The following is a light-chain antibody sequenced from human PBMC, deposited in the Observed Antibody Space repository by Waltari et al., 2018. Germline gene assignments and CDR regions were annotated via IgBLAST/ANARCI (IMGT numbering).Light chain of an antibody. CDR3: AAWDDSPIGQV. CDR1: NSNIGSTP. Sequence: QSVLTQPPSASGPPGQRVTISCSGSNSNIGSTPVSWYQQFPGTAPKLVIYKNDQRPSGVPDRFSASKSGTAASLAISGLRSEDEADYYCAAWDDSPIGQVFGGGTKVTVL. J-gene: IGLJ3*02. V-gene: IGLV1-47*01. CDR2: KND.